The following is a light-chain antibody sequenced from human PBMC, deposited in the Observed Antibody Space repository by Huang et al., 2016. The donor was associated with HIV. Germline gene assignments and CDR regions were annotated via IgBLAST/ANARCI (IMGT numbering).Light chain of an antibody. CDR3: QQRSAWPLT. Sequence: EIVLTQSPTTLSLSPGERATLSCRASQSVRSYLAWYQQKPGQAPRLLIYDASNRATGSPARFSDSGSGTDFTLTISNLQSEDFAVYYCQQRSAWPLTFGGGTKVEI. J-gene: IGKJ4*01. CDR2: DAS. V-gene: IGKV3-11*01. CDR1: QSVRSY.